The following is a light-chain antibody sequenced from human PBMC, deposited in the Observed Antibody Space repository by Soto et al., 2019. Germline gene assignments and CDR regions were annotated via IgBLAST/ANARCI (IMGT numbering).Light chain of an antibody. Sequence: IVLTQSPATLSLSPGERATLSCRASQSVGSFLAWYQQKPGQAPRLLIYDASNRATGIPARFSGSGSGTDVTLTISSLEPEDFAVYYCQLRNNWSWTFGQGTKVEI. CDR3: QLRNNWSWT. V-gene: IGKV3-11*01. J-gene: IGKJ1*01. CDR1: QSVGSF. CDR2: DAS.